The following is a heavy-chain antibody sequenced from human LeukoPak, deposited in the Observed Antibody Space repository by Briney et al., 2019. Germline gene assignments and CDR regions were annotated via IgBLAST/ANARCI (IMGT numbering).Heavy chain of an antibody. Sequence: ASVKVSCKASGYTFSSYAMNWVRQAPGQGLEWMGWINTNTGNPTYAQGFTGRFVFSLDTSVSTAYLQISSLQAEDTAVYYCARSDNDGDYLGVGFDYWGQGTLVTVSS. CDR2: INTNTGNP. V-gene: IGHV7-4-1*02. CDR1: GYTFSSYA. D-gene: IGHD4-17*01. CDR3: ARSDNDGDYLGVGFDY. J-gene: IGHJ4*02.